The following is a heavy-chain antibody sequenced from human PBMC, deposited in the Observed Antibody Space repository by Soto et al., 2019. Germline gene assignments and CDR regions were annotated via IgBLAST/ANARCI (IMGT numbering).Heavy chain of an antibody. CDR3: TKDLSDIVVVVAATGNGAYGMDV. D-gene: IGHD2-15*01. V-gene: IGHV3-30*18. CDR2: ISYDGSNK. Sequence: QVQLVESGGGVVQPGRSLRLSCAASGFTFSSYGMHWVRQAPGKGLEWVAVISYDGSNKYYADSVKGRFTISRDNSKNTLYLQMNSLRAEDTAVYYCTKDLSDIVVVVAATGNGAYGMDVWGQGTTVTVSS. CDR1: GFTFSSYG. J-gene: IGHJ6*02.